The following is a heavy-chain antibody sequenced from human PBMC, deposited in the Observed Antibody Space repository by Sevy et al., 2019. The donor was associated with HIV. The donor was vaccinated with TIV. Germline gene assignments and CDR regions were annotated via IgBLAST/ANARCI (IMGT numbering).Heavy chain of an antibody. CDR3: ARGKVLFDY. D-gene: IGHD2-8*01. CDR1: GGSISSFY. CDR2: IYYNGST. V-gene: IGHV4-59*01. J-gene: IGHJ4*02. Sequence: SETMSLTCSVSGGSISSFYWSWIRQPPGKGLEWIGYIYYNGSTNHNPPLRKRVTTSVDTSKNQFSLKLSSVTAADTAVYFCARGKVLFDYWGQGTLVTVSS.